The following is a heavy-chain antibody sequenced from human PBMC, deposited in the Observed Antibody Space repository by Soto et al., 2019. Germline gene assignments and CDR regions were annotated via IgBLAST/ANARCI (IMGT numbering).Heavy chain of an antibody. CDR1: GFTFSSYS. J-gene: IGHJ4*02. Sequence: GGSLRLSCAASGFTFSSYSMNWVRQAPGKGLEWVSSISSSSSYIYYADSVKGRFTISRDNSKNTLYLQMNSLRAEDTAVYYCAKRQPTDYGDYDEFDYWGQGTLVTVSS. CDR3: AKRQPTDYGDYDEFDY. D-gene: IGHD4-17*01. CDR2: ISSSSSYI. V-gene: IGHV3-21*04.